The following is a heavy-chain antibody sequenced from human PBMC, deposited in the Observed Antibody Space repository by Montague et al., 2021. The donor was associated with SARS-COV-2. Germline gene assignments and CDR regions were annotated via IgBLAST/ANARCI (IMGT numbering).Heavy chain of an antibody. J-gene: IGHJ4*02. V-gene: IGHV4-39*01. CDR2: IYYSGST. D-gene: IGHD5-12*01. Sequence: SETLSLTCTVSGGSISSSTYYWGWIRQPPGKGLEWIGSIYYSGSTYYNPSLKSRVTISVDTSKNQFSLKLSSVTAADTAVYYCARHGGGWLRLLRSFDFWGQGTMVTVSS. CDR1: GGSISSSTYY. CDR3: ARHGGGWLRLLRSFDF.